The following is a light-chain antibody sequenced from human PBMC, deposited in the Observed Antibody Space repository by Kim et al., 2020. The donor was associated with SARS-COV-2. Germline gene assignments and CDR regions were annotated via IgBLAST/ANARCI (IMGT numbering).Light chain of an antibody. Sequence: QSALTQPPSASGSPGQSVTISCTGTSSDVGGYNYVSWYQQHPGKAPKLIIYEVDKRPSGVPDRFSGSKSGNTASLTVSGLQPDDEADYYCISYAGSNKVFGAGTKVTVL. CDR1: SSDVGGYNY. CDR3: ISYAGSNKV. V-gene: IGLV2-8*01. J-gene: IGLJ1*01. CDR2: EVD.